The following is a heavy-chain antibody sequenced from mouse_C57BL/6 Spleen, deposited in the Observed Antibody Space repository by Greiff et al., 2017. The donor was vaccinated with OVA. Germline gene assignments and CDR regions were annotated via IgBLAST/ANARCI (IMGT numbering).Heavy chain of an antibody. Sequence: EVKLVESGPGLAKPSQTLSLTCSVTGYSITSDYWNWIRKFPGNKLEYMGYISYSGSTYYNPSLKSRISITRDTSKNQYYLQLNSVTTEDTATYYCARSLNYDGYYDWYFDVWGTGTTVTVSS. D-gene: IGHD2-3*01. CDR1: GYSITSDY. CDR2: ISYSGST. V-gene: IGHV3-8*01. CDR3: ARSLNYDGYYDWYFDV. J-gene: IGHJ1*03.